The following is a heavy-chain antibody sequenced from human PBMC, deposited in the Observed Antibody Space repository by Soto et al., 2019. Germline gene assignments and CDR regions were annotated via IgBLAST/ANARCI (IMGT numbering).Heavy chain of an antibody. CDR1: GYTFTVYD. Sequence: ASVKGYCKASGYTFTVYDINWVRQATGKGPEYMGWINPNIGTTGYAQKFQGRVTMTADDSTSTAYMELSSLRSEDTAVYYCAARTGELSYYYYYGMDVWGQGTTVTVS. J-gene: IGHJ6*02. D-gene: IGHD7-27*01. CDR3: AARTGELSYYYYYGMDV. V-gene: IGHV1-8*01. CDR2: INPNIGTT.